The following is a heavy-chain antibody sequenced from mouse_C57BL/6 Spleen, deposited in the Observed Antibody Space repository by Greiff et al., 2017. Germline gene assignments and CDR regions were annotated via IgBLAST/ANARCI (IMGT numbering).Heavy chain of an antibody. Sequence: VQLQQSGPELVKPGASVKISCKASGYSFTDYNMNWVKQSNGKSLEWIGVINPNYGTTSYNQQFKGKATFTVDQSSSTAYMQLNSLTSEDSAVYYCARIRTGTDYARDYWGQGTSVTVSS. CDR3: ARIRTGTDYARDY. CDR2: INPNYGTT. V-gene: IGHV1-39*01. J-gene: IGHJ4*01. D-gene: IGHD4-1*01. CDR1: GYSFTDYN.